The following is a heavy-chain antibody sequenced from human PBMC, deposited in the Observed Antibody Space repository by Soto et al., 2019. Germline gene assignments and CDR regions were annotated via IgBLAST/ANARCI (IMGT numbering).Heavy chain of an antibody. CDR2: IIPILGIA. V-gene: IGHV1-69*08. D-gene: IGHD3-3*01. CDR1: GGTFSSYT. J-gene: IGHJ4*02. CDR3: ARERVVMDFDY. Sequence: QVQLVQSGAEVKKPGPSVKVSCKASGGTFSSYTISWVRQAPGQGLEWMGRIIPILGIANYAQKFQGRVTITADKSTSTADMELSSLRSEDTVVYYCARERVVMDFDYWGQGTLVTVSS.